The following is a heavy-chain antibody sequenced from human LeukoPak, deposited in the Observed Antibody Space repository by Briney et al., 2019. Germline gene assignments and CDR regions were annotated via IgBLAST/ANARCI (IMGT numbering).Heavy chain of an antibody. D-gene: IGHD6-19*01. Sequence: SETLSLTCTVSGGSISSSYYYWGWIRQPPGKGLEWIGSVYYSGSTYYNPSLRSRVTISVDTSKNQFSLKLSSATAADTAVYYCARHLIAVAGTGSVFDIWGQGTTVTVSS. CDR1: GGSISSSYYY. V-gene: IGHV4-39*01. CDR2: VYYSGST. CDR3: ARHLIAVAGTGSVFDI. J-gene: IGHJ3*02.